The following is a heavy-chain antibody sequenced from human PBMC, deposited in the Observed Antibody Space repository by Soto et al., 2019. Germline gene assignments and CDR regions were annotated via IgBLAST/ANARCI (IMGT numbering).Heavy chain of an antibody. V-gene: IGHV1-69*06. J-gene: IGHJ5*02. Sequence: GASVKVSCKASGGTFSSYAISWVRPAPGQGLEWMGGIIPIFGTANYAQKFQGRVTITADKSTSTAYMELSSLRSEDTAVYYCAREQQQLVLGESWFDPWGQGTLVTVSS. CDR2: IIPIFGTA. D-gene: IGHD6-13*01. CDR1: GGTFSSYA. CDR3: AREQQQLVLGESWFDP.